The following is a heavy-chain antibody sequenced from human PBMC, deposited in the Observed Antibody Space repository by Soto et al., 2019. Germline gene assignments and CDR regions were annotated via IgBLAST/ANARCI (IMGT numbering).Heavy chain of an antibody. V-gene: IGHV3-7*03. Sequence: PGGSLRLSCAASGFTFSTFWMTWVRQAPGKGLEWVANIKQDGSEKYYVDSVKGRFTISRDNANNFLYLQMSSPRAEDTAMYYCMRSYSYWGQGTLVTVSS. CDR1: GFTFSTFW. J-gene: IGHJ4*02. CDR3: MRSYSY. CDR2: IKQDGSEK. D-gene: IGHD2-21*01.